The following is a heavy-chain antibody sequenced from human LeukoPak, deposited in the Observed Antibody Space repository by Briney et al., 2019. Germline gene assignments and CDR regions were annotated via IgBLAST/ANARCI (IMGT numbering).Heavy chain of an antibody. CDR3: ARPVAGTGYYFDY. CDR1: GFTFSSYA. J-gene: IGHJ4*02. D-gene: IGHD6-19*01. CDR2: ISYDGSNK. Sequence: GGSLRLSCAASGFTFSSYAMHWVRQAPGKGLEWVAVISYDGSNKYYADSVKGRFTISRDNSKNTLYLQMNSLRAEDTAVYYCARPVAGTGYYFDYWGQGTLVTVSS. V-gene: IGHV3-30-3*01.